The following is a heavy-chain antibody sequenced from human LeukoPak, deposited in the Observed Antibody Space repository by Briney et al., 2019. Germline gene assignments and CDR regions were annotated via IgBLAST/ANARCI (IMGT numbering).Heavy chain of an antibody. CDR1: GYTFTGYY. J-gene: IGHJ4*02. CDR3: TRESGSYHGNDY. Sequence: ASVKVSCKASGYTFTGYYMHWVRQAPGQGLEWMGRINPNNGGTNYAQKFQGGVTTTGDTSISTAYMELSSLRSDDTAVYYCTRESGSYHGNDYWGQGTLVTVSS. D-gene: IGHD1-26*01. V-gene: IGHV1-2*06. CDR2: INPNNGGT.